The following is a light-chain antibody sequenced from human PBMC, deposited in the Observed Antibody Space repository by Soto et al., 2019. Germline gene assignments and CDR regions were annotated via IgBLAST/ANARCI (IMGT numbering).Light chain of an antibody. J-gene: IGKJ5*01. Sequence: ELVMTQSPSTFSVPPAQRPTLSCRASHSVRSHLAWYQQKPGQSPRLLIFDASTRATGIPARFSGSGSGTEFTLTISNLQSEDFAVYYCHQYNKWPPITFGQGTRLEI. CDR2: DAS. V-gene: IGKV3-15*01. CDR3: HQYNKWPPIT. CDR1: HSVRSH.